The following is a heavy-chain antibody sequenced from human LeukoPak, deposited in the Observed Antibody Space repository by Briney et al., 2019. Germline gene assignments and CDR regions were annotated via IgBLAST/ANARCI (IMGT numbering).Heavy chain of an antibody. CDR1: GGTFTSYA. Sequence: SVKVSCKASGGTFTSYAMSWVRQAPGQGLEWMGRIIPIFGTTNYAQKFQGRVTITADDSTSTAYMELSSLRSEDTAVYYCARDFSDYDIVTGYFPRWFDPWGQGTLVTVSS. D-gene: IGHD3-9*01. J-gene: IGHJ5*02. CDR2: IIPIFGTT. V-gene: IGHV1-69*13. CDR3: ARDFSDYDIVTGYFPRWFDP.